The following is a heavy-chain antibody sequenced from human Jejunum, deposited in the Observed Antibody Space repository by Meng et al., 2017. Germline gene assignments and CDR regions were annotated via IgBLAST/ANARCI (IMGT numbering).Heavy chain of an antibody. Sequence: ASVKVSCKASGYTFTNYEINWVRQAAGQGLEWVGWLNPNTGNTDYSQKFQGRVTITRQTSIGTAFMELSSLRSEDTAIYYCARGFAYWGQGTLVTVSS. CDR3: ARGFAY. V-gene: IGHV1-8*03. CDR2: LNPNTGNT. J-gene: IGHJ4*02. CDR1: GYTFTNYE.